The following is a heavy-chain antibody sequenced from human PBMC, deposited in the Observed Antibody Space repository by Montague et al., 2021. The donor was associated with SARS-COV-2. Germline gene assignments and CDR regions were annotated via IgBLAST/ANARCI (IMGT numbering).Heavy chain of an antibody. CDR2: IYTSGSS. J-gene: IGHJ6*02. Sequence: TLSLTCTVSGGSVSSGSYYWSWIRQAAGKGLEWIGRIYTSGSSNYNPSLKSRVTISVDTSKNQFSLKVGSVTAADTYVYYCARERSADYYDGSCYHSYKYGMDVWGQGTTVTVSS. V-gene: IGHV4-61*02. CDR3: ARERSADYYDGSCYHSYKYGMDV. D-gene: IGHD3-22*01. CDR1: GGSVSSGSYY.